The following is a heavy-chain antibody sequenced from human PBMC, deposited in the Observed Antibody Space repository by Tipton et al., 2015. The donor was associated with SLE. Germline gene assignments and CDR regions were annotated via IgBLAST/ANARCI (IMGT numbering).Heavy chain of an antibody. V-gene: IGHV4-39*07. CDR1: GGSISSSSYY. J-gene: IGHJ4*02. D-gene: IGHD6-19*01. CDR3: ARGSGLGYSSGWSFDY. CDR2: IYYSGST. Sequence: TLSLTCTVSGGSISSSSYYWGWIRQPPGKGLEWIGSIYYSGSTYYNPSLKSRVTISVDTSKNQFSLKLSSVTAADTAVYYCARGSGLGYSSGWSFDYWGQGTLVTVSS.